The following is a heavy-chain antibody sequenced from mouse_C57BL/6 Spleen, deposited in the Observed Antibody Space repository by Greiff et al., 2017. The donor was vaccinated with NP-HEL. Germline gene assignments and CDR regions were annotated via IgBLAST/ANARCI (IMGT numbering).Heavy chain of an antibody. CDR3: SRSGTTVVADY. CDR1: GFNIKDYY. J-gene: IGHJ2*01. D-gene: IGHD1-1*01. CDR2: IDPEDGET. V-gene: IGHV14-2*01. Sequence: VQLQQSGAELVKPGASVKLSCTASGFNIKDYYMHWVKQRTEQGLEWIGRIDPEDGETTYAPKFPGKATITADTSSNATYLQLSSLTSEDTAIYYCSRSGTTVVADYWGQGTTLTVSS.